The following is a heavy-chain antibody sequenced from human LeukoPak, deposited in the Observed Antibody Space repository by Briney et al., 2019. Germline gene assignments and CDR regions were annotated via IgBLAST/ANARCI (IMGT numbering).Heavy chain of an antibody. CDR1: GFTFDDYA. Sequence: GGSLRLSCAASGFTFDDYAMHWVRQAPGKGLEWVSGISWNSGSIGYADSVKGRFTISRDNAKNSLYLQMNSLRAEDTALYYCAKGDFDYWGQGILVTVSS. J-gene: IGHJ4*02. CDR3: AKGDFDY. CDR2: ISWNSGSI. V-gene: IGHV3-9*01.